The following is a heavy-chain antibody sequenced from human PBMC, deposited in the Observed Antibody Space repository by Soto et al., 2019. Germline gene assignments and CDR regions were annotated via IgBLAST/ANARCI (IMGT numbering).Heavy chain of an antibody. CDR2: ISSGSNYT. CDR1: GFTFSSYS. D-gene: IGHD3-10*01. J-gene: IGHJ6*03. CDR3: ARDFKESQYYYYCMDV. Sequence: EVQLVEPGGGLVKPGGSLRLSCVVSGFTFSSYSMNWVRQAPGKGLEWVSSISSGSNYTYYADSVKGRFTISRDNAKKSVYLQMNSLRAEDTALYYCARDFKESQYYYYCMDVWGKGTTVTVSS. V-gene: IGHV3-21*01.